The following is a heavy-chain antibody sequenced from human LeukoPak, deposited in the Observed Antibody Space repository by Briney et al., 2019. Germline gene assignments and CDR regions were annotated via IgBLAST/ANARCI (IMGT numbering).Heavy chain of an antibody. Sequence: GGSLRLSCAASGFTFSNYCMTWVRQAPGKGLEWVASMKQDGSEKFYVDSVKGRFAISRDNAKNSLYLQMNSLRADDTAVYYCAREKVRQSGMDVWGQGTTVTVSS. CDR2: MKQDGSEK. J-gene: IGHJ6*02. D-gene: IGHD2-2*01. CDR1: GFTFSNYC. CDR3: AREKVRQSGMDV. V-gene: IGHV3-7*01.